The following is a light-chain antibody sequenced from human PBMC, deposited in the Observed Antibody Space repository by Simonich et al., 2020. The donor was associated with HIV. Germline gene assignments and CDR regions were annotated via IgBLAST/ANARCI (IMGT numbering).Light chain of an antibody. Sequence: IQMTQYPSSLSASVGDRVTIACRESQSISSYLNWYQQKPVKAPKLLIYAASSLQSGVPSRFRGSGSGTDFILTISSLQPEDFATYYCQQSYSTPLTFGGGTKVDIK. J-gene: IGKJ4*01. V-gene: IGKV1-39*01. CDR3: QQSYSTPLT. CDR1: QSISSY. CDR2: AAS.